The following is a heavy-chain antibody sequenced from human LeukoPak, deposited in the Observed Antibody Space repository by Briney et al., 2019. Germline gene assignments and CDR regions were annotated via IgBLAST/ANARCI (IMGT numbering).Heavy chain of an antibody. V-gene: IGHV4-34*01. CDR2: INHSGST. CDR3: ARGVQSHIMDSSSITTLVRYFDL. CDR1: GGSFSGYY. D-gene: IGHD6-13*01. Sequence: SETLSLTCAVYGGSFSGYYWSWIRQPPGKGLEWIGEINHSGSTNYNPSLKSRVTISVDTSKNQFSLKLSSVTAADTAVYYCARGVQSHIMDSSSITTLVRYFDLWGRGTLVTVSS. J-gene: IGHJ2*01.